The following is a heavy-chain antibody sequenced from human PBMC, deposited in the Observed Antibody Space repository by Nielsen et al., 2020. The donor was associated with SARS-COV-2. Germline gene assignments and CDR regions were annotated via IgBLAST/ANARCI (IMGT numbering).Heavy chain of an antibody. V-gene: IGHV3-30*18. CDR2: ISYDGSNK. CDR3: AKTSCSSTSCRDYYYYGMDV. Sequence: VRQAPGKGLEWVAVISYDGSNKYYADSVKGRFTTSRDNSKNTLYLQMNSLRAEDTAVYYCAKTSCSSTSCRDYYYYGMDVWGQETTVTVSS. J-gene: IGHJ6*02. D-gene: IGHD2-2*01.